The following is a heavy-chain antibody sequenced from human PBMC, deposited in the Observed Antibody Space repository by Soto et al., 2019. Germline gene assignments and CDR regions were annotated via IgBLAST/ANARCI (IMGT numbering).Heavy chain of an antibody. J-gene: IGHJ3*01. CDR3: VRGSHFDLSSGYADSFDA. Sequence: QVQLQESGPGLLKPSQTLSLTCTVSGGSIRSDGYSWSWVRQRPGKGLEWIGYLNYRGITYYNPSLKSRLTISEDTYKNQFSLMLSSMTAADSAMYYCVRGSHFDLSSGYADSFDAWGQGTMVTVSS. D-gene: IGHD3-3*01. CDR1: GGSIRSDGYS. V-gene: IGHV4-31*03. CDR2: LNYRGIT.